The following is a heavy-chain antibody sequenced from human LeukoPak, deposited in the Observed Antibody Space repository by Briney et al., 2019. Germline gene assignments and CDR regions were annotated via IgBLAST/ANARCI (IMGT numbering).Heavy chain of an antibody. CDR2: INYSGST. Sequence: SETLSLTCAVSGGSISGGSYYWGCIRQPPGKGLEWVGSINYSGSTYYNPSLKCQLTISGDTSKSQCALKPRSVSAGVAAVHYCARHWSFFSPLYPWGQGTLVTVSS. CDR1: GGSISGGSYY. CDR3: ARHWSFFSPLYP. J-gene: IGHJ5*02. D-gene: IGHD1-26*01. V-gene: IGHV4-39*01.